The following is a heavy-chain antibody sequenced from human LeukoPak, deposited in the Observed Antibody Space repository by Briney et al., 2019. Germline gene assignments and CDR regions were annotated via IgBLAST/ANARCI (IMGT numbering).Heavy chain of an antibody. Sequence: PSETLSHTCTVSGGSISSSSYYWGWIRQPPGKGLEWIGSIYYSGSTYYNPSLKSRVTISVDTSKNQFSLKLSSVTAADTAVYYCAREVVTAVGSLGYWGQGTLVTVSS. CDR2: IYYSGST. J-gene: IGHJ4*02. CDR3: AREVVTAVGSLGY. D-gene: IGHD2-21*02. CDR1: GGSISSSSYY. V-gene: IGHV4-39*07.